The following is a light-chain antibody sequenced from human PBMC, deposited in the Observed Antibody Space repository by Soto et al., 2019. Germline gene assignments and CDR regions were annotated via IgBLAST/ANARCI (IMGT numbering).Light chain of an antibody. CDR2: EVN. Sequence: QSVLTQPPSASGSPGQSVTISCTGTSSDVGSYKYVSWYQQHPGKAPKLIIYEVNKRPSGVPARFSGSKSGNTASLAVSGLQAEDEAVYYCSSYAASSNYVLGSGTKVT. V-gene: IGLV2-8*01. CDR3: SSYAASSNYV. J-gene: IGLJ1*01. CDR1: SSDVGSYKY.